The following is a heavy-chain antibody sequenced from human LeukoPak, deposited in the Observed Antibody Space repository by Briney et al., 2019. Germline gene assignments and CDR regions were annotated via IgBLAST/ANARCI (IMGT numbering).Heavy chain of an antibody. J-gene: IGHJ6*03. Sequence: GESLKISCKGSGYSFTSYWTGWVRQMPGKGLEWMGIIYHGDSDIRYSPSFQGQVTISADKSISTAYLQWRSLKASDTAIYYCARHSSYYYMDVWGKGTTVTISS. CDR2: IYHGDSDI. CDR1: GYSFTSYW. V-gene: IGHV5-51*01. CDR3: ARHSSYYYMDV.